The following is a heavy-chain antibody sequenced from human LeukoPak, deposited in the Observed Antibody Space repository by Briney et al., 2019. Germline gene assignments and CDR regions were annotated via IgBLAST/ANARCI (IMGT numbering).Heavy chain of an antibody. J-gene: IGHJ4*02. V-gene: IGHV4-34*01. CDR3: ARPRNWSYRCFDY. CDR2: INHSGST. D-gene: IGHD1-26*01. Sequence: KPSETLSLTCAVYGGSFSGYYWSWIRQPPGKGLEWIGEINHSGSTNYNPSLKSRVTISVDTSNNQFSLKLSSVTAADTAVYYCARPRNWSYRCFDYWGQGTLVTVSS. CDR1: GGSFSGYY.